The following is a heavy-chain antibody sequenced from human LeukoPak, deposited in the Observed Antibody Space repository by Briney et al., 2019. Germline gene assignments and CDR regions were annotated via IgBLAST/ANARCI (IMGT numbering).Heavy chain of an antibody. CDR1: GFTFSSYG. V-gene: IGHV3-33*01. CDR2: IWYDGSNK. D-gene: IGHD2-2*01. CDR3: AREGLYCSSTSRPHDY. J-gene: IGHJ4*02. Sequence: GGSLRLSCAASGFTFSSYGMHWVRQAPGKGLEWVAVIWYDGSNKYYADSVKGRFTISRDNSKNTLYLQMNSLRAEDTAVYYCAREGLYCSSTSRPHDYWGQGTLVTVSS.